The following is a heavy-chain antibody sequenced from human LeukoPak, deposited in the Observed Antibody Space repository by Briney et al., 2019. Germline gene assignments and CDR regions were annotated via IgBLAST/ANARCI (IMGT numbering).Heavy chain of an antibody. CDR2: INPAGSET. D-gene: IGHD2-15*01. V-gene: IGHV3-7*01. Sequence: GGSLRLSCAASGSSFSAYWMTWVRQAPGTGLEWVANINPAGSETYYVDPVKGRFSISRDNAKNLVYLQMNSLRAEDTAVYHCARFGYVAAVDVWGQGTPVTVSS. CDR1: GSSFSAYW. J-gene: IGHJ4*02. CDR3: ARFGYVAAVDV.